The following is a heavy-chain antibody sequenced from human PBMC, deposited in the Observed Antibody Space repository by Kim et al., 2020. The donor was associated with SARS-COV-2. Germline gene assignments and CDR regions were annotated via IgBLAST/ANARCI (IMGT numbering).Heavy chain of an antibody. J-gene: IGHJ4*02. CDR3: ARWDMLAAAGHRAVDY. CDR1: GFTFSDYY. V-gene: IGHV3-11*01. Sequence: GGSLRLSCAASGFTFSDYYMSWIRQAPGKGLEWVSYISSSGSTIYYADSVKGRFTISRDNAKNSLYLQMNSLRAEDTAVYYCARWDMLAAAGHRAVDYWGQGTLVTVSS. D-gene: IGHD6-13*01. CDR2: ISSSGSTI.